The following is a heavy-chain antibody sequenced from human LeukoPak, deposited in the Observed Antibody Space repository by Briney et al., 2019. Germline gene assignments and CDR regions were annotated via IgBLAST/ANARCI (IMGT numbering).Heavy chain of an antibody. CDR3: ARVGYPTQRRVLSAVSIPTAGAFDI. J-gene: IGHJ3*02. V-gene: IGHV4-34*01. CDR1: GGSLSTYY. D-gene: IGHD2-21*01. Sequence: SSETLALTCAVYGGSLSTYYWSGIRQPPGKGLEWIVDIYHTGSTTYSPSLKSRVTISVDTSKKQFSLSLTSVTAADTAVYYCARVGYPTQRRVLSAVSIPTAGAFDIWGQGTMVTVSS. CDR2: IYHTGST.